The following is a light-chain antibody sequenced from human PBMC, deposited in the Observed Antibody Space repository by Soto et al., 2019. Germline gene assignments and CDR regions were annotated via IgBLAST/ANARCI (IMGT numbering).Light chain of an antibody. J-gene: IGKJ2*01. V-gene: IGKV4-1*01. CDR1: QSVLYSSNNKNY. CDR3: QQYYSTPRT. Sequence: DIVMTQSPDSLAVSLGERATINCKSSQSVLYSSNNKNYLAWYQQKPGQPPKLLIYWASTRESGVPDRFSGSWSGTDFTLTISSLQAEDMAIYYCQQYYSTPRTFGQGTKLEIK. CDR2: WAS.